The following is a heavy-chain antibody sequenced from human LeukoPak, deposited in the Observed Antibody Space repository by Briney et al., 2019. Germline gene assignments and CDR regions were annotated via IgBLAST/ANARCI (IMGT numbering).Heavy chain of an antibody. CDR2: ISGSGGNT. V-gene: IGHV3-23*01. Sequence: GGSLRLSCAASGFTFSSYAMNWVRQAPGKGLEWVSAISGSGGNTYYADSVKGRFTISRDNYKNTLYLQMNSLRAEDTAIYYCAKGVLPTGFDYWGQGTLVTVSS. CDR1: GFTFSSYA. CDR3: AKGVLPTGFDY. D-gene: IGHD3-10*01. J-gene: IGHJ4*02.